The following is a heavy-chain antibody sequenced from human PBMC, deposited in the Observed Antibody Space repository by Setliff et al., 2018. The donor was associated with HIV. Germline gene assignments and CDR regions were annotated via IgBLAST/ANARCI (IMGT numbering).Heavy chain of an antibody. J-gene: IGHJ4*02. Sequence: PSETLSLTCTVSGGSISDSRYYWGWIRQPPGKGLEWIGNIYYSGSTYYNPSLKSRVTISVDTSKNQFSLKLSSVTAADTAVYYCARPVDMANREFDYWGQGTLVTVSS. CDR2: IYYSGST. V-gene: IGHV4-39*01. CDR1: GGSISDSRYY. D-gene: IGHD1-26*01. CDR3: ARPVDMANREFDY.